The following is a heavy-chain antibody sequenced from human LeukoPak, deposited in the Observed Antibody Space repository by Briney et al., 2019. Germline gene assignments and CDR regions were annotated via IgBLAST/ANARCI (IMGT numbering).Heavy chain of an antibody. D-gene: IGHD3-3*01. CDR1: GGSISSYY. V-gene: IGHV4-4*07. J-gene: IGHJ4*02. Sequence: SETLSLTCTVSGGSISSYYWSWIRQPAGKGLEWIGRIYTSGSTNYNPSLKSRVTMSVDTSKNQFSLKLSSVTAADTAVYYCARSWAPGDDFWSGYYLDYWGPGTLVTVSS. CDR2: IYTSGST. CDR3: ARSWAPGDDFWSGYYLDY.